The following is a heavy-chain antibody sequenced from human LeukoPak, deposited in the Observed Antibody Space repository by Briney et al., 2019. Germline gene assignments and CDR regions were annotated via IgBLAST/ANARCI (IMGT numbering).Heavy chain of an antibody. V-gene: IGHV1-69*05. CDR3: ARDNGGSGVFDY. CDR1: GYTFTNYG. CDR2: IIPIFGTA. Sequence: GASVKVSCKASGYTFTNYGISWVRQAPGQGLEWMGGIIPIFGTANYAQKFQGRVTITTDESTSTAYMELSSLRSEDTAVYYCARDNGGSGVFDYWGQGTLVTVSS. D-gene: IGHD1-26*01. J-gene: IGHJ4*02.